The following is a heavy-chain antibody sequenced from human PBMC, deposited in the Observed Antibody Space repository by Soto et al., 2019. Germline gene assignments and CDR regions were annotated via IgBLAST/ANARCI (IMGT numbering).Heavy chain of an antibody. V-gene: IGHV3-7*03. D-gene: IGHD3-3*01. CDR1: GFTFSSYW. CDR2: IKQDGSEK. Sequence: GSLRLSCAASGFTFSSYWMSWVRQAPGKGLEWVANIKQDGSEKYYVDSVKGRFTISRDNAKNSLYLQMNSLRAEDTAVYYCARGLPDFWSGYGPYYYYGMDVWGQGTTVTVSS. CDR3: ARGLPDFWSGYGPYYYYGMDV. J-gene: IGHJ6*02.